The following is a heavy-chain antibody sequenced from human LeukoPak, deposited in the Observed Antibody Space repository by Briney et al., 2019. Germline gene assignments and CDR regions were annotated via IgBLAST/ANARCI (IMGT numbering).Heavy chain of an antibody. D-gene: IGHD6-13*01. CDR3: ARVSGIAADY. V-gene: IGHV4-39*07. Sequence: SETLSLTCTVSGDSIRSSSYHWGWIRQPPGKGLEWIGSIYYSGSTYNNRSLKRRLTISIDTSKNQFSLKLSSVTAADTAVYYCARVSGIAADYWGQGTLVTVSS. CDR2: IYYSGST. CDR1: GDSIRSSSYH. J-gene: IGHJ4*02.